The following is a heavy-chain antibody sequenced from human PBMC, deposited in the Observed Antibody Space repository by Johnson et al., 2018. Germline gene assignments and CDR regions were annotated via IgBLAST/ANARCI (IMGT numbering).Heavy chain of an antibody. Sequence: VQLVESGGGVVQPGRSXRLSCAASGFTFSSYAMHWVRQAPGKGLEWVAVISYDGSNKYYADSVKGRFTISRDNSKNTLYLQMNSLRAEDTAVYYWARDSCAYSSSCQKVAFDIWGQGTMVTVSS. CDR2: ISYDGSNK. CDR3: ARDSCAYSSSCQKVAFDI. V-gene: IGHV3-30*04. D-gene: IGHD6-13*01. J-gene: IGHJ3*02. CDR1: GFTFSSYA.